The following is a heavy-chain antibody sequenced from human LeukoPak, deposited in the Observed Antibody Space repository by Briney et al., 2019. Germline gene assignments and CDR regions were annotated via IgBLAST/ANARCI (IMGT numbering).Heavy chain of an antibody. CDR1: GGSPSSSNW. CDR3: ARRFPSGSFDY. D-gene: IGHD3-10*01. V-gene: IGHV4-4*02. CDR2: IYHSGST. Sequence: SEILSLTRAVSGGSPSSSNWWSWVRQPPRKGREWIGEIYHSGSTNYNPSLKSRVPISVDKSKNQFSLKLSSVTAADTAVYYCARRFPSGSFDYWGQGTLVTVSS. J-gene: IGHJ4*02.